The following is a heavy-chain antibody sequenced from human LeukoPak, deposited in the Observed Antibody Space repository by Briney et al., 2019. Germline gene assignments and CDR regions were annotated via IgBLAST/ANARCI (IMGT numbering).Heavy chain of an antibody. Sequence: ASVKVSCKASGYTFTDYYLHWVRQAPGQGLEWMGWINPNSGGTKFEQNFQDRVTMTRDTSISTAYLELSRLRSDDTAVYYCGRNRLGKDLDIWGQGTLVTVSS. J-gene: IGHJ3*02. CDR2: INPNSGGT. CDR3: GRNRLGKDLDI. V-gene: IGHV1-2*02. CDR1: GYTFTDYY. D-gene: IGHD7-27*01.